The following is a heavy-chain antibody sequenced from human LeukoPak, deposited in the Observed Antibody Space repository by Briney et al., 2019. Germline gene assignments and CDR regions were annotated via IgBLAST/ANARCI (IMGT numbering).Heavy chain of an antibody. Sequence: PSETLSLTCTVSGGSISSSSYYWGWLRKPPGKGLEWIGRLYYSGSTYYNPSLKSRVTISVVTSKDQFSLKLSSVTAADAAVYYCASNSHYDFWSGYSGNYGMDVWGQGTTVTVSS. CDR2: LYYSGST. V-gene: IGHV4-39*01. D-gene: IGHD3-3*01. CDR1: GGSISSSSYY. CDR3: ASNSHYDFWSGYSGNYGMDV. J-gene: IGHJ6*02.